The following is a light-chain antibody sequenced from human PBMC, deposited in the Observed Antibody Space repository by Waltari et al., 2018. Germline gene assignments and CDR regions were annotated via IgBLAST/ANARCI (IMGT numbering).Light chain of an antibody. CDR1: QSVFYRPENKNY. V-gene: IGKV4-1*01. Sequence: DSVMTQSPDSLAVSLAERATINCKSSQSVFYRPENKNYLAWYQQKPGQPPKLLIYWASTREYGVPDRFSGSGSETDFTLTISSLQAEDVAVYYCQQYYSAPFNFGQGTKLEIK. CDR2: WAS. CDR3: QQYYSAPFN. J-gene: IGKJ2*01.